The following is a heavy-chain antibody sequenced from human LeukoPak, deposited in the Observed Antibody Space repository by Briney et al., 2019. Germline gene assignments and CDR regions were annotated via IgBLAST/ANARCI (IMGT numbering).Heavy chain of an antibody. J-gene: IGHJ4*01. CDR2: IRQDGGEK. CDR1: GFTFSSYW. D-gene: IGHD6-13*01. V-gene: IGHV3-7*01. Sequence: GGSLGLSCAVSGFTFSSYWMNWVRQAPGKGLEWVASIRQDGGEKSYVDSVKGRFTISRDNTKNSLYLQINSLRAEDTAVYYCARDGTAAGPYFDLWGQGTLVTVSS. CDR3: ARDGTAAGPYFDL.